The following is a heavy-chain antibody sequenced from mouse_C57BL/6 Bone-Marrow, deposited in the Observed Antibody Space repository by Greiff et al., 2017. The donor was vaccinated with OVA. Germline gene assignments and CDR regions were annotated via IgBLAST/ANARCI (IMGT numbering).Heavy chain of an antibody. CDR1: GFTFSSYG. Sequence: EVQLVESGGDLVKPGGSLKLSCAASGFTFSSYGMSWVRQTPDKRLEWVAAISSGGGYTYYPDSVKGRFTISRDNAKNTLYLQMSSLNSEDTAMYYCARQGPFAYWRQGTLVTVSA. CDR2: ISSGGGYT. V-gene: IGHV5-6*01. CDR3: ARQGPFAY. J-gene: IGHJ3*01. D-gene: IGHD3-3*01.